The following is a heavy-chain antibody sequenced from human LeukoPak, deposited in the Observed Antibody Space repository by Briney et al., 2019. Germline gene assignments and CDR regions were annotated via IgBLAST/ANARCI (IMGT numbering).Heavy chain of an antibody. Sequence: GGSLRLSCAASGFTFSSYEMNWVRQAPGKGLEWVSYISSSGSTICYAASVKGRFTISRDNAKNSLYLQMNSLRAEDTAVYYCARVRGYCSGGSCYWDYWGQGTLVTVSS. V-gene: IGHV3-48*03. CDR3: ARVRGYCSGGSCYWDY. CDR1: GFTFSSYE. D-gene: IGHD2-15*01. CDR2: ISSSGSTI. J-gene: IGHJ4*02.